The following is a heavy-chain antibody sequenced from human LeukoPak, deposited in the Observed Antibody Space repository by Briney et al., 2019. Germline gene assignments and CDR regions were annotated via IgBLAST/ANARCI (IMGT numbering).Heavy chain of an antibody. V-gene: IGHV3-11*04. J-gene: IGHJ6*03. CDR2: ISSSGSTI. D-gene: IGHD1-1*01. CDR1: GFTFSDYY. CDR3: ARARTGKSYYYMDV. Sequence: DPGGSLRLSCAASGFTFSDYYMSWIRQAPGKGLEWVSYISSSGSTIYYADSVKGRFTISRDNAKNSLYLQMNSLRAEDTAVYYCARARTGKSYYYMDVWGKGTTVTVSS.